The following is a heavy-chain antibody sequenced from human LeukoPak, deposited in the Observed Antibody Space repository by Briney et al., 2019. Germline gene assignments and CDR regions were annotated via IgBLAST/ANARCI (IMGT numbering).Heavy chain of an antibody. CDR3: ARHGGLAAFYYMDV. Sequence: PSETLSLACAVYGGSFSGYYWSWIRQPPGKGLEWIGEINHSGSTNYNPSLKSRVTISVDTSKNQFSLKLSSVTAADTAVYYCARHGGLAAFYYMDVWGKGTTVTVSS. D-gene: IGHD6-13*01. CDR1: GGSFSGYY. V-gene: IGHV4-34*01. J-gene: IGHJ6*03. CDR2: INHSGST.